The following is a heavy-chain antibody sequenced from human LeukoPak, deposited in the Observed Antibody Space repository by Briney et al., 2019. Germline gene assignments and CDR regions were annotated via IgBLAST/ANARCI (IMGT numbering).Heavy chain of an antibody. V-gene: IGHV3-21*06. D-gene: IGHD3-3*01. CDR2: ISGSSTYI. J-gene: IGHJ6*02. CDR3: ARDPAGMTVSGVAEYNYGMDV. CDR1: GFTFNFYT. Sequence: GGSLRLSCAASGFTFNFYTINWVRQAPGKGLEWVSSISGSSTYIYYADSVKGRFTISRDNAKNSVSLQMNSLTVEDTAVYYCARDPAGMTVSGVAEYNYGMDVWGQGTTVTVSS.